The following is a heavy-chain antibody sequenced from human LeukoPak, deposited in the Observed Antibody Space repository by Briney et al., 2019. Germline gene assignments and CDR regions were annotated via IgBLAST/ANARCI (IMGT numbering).Heavy chain of an antibody. CDR3: ARHSRYGLYYFDY. CDR1: GGSISSSSYY. D-gene: IGHD5-18*01. J-gene: IGHJ4*02. Sequence: SETLSLTCTVSGGSISSSSYYWGWIRQPPGKGLEWIGSIYYSGSTYYNPSLKSRVTISVDTSKNQFSLKVTSVTAADTAVYYCARHSRYGLYYFDYWGQGILVTVSS. V-gene: IGHV4-39*01. CDR2: IYYSGST.